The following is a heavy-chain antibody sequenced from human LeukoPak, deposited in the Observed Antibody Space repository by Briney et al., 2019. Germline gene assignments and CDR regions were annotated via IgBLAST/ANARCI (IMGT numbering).Heavy chain of an antibody. D-gene: IGHD3-10*01. CDR2: ITSSSTYI. J-gene: IGHJ4*02. Sequence: PGGSLRLSCAASGFSFSSYTMNWVRQAPGKGLEWVSSITSSSTYIYYADSVKGRFTISRDNAENSLFLQTDSLRAGDTAVYYCAREGIIMLRGALDYWGQGTLVTVSS. CDR3: AREGIIMLRGALDY. V-gene: IGHV3-21*01. CDR1: GFSFSSYT.